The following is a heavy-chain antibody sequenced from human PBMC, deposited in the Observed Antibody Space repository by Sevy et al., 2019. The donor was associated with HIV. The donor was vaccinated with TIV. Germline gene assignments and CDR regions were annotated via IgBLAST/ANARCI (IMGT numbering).Heavy chain of an antibody. CDR2: FYHGANT. V-gene: IGHV4-38-2*02. Sequence: SETLSLTCTVSGFSISSDYYWGWIRQPPGKGLEWIGSFYHGANTYYNPSLKSRVTISVDTSKTQCSQTLRSVTAADTAVYYCAKDYYGSGSYYEFDYWGQGALVTVSS. CDR1: GFSISSDYY. CDR3: AKDYYGSGSYYEFDY. J-gene: IGHJ4*02. D-gene: IGHD3-10*01.